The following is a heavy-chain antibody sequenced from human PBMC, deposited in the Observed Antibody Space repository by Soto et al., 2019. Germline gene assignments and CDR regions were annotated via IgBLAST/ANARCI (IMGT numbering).Heavy chain of an antibody. CDR3: AHSRNLITEDAQVGDFDY. CDR2: IYWDADE. CDR1: GFSLNTDGEG. D-gene: IGHD3-10*01. Sequence: QSTLKESGPTQVKPTQTLTLTCSFSGFSLNTDGEGVGWVRQPPGEALEWLALIYWDADERYSPSLKTRLTITKDPSKNQVVLIMTNMDPVDTATYYCAHSRNLITEDAQVGDFDYWGQGTLVTVSS. J-gene: IGHJ4*02. V-gene: IGHV2-5*02.